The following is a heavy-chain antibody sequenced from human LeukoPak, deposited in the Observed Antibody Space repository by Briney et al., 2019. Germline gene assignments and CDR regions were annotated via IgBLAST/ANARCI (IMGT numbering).Heavy chain of an antibody. CDR2: ISAYDGNT. V-gene: IGHV1-18*01. Sequence: ASVKGSCKASGHTFTSYCISWGRQGPGQGLELVGWISAYDGNTNYAQKLQGRVTMTTDTSTSTAYMELRSLRSDDTAVYYCARVSGQLLSYSVYWGQGTLVTVSS. D-gene: IGHD2-2*01. CDR1: GHTFTSYC. CDR3: ARVSGQLLSYSVY. J-gene: IGHJ4*02.